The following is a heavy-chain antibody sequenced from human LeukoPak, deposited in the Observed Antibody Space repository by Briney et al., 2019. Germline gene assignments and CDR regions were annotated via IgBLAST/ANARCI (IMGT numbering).Heavy chain of an antibody. CDR3: ARDGDTVLTRGYYYYMDV. Sequence: GRSLRLSCAASKFTFEDYAMHWVRQVSGKGLEWVAGINWSSSQIAYADSVKGRFTISRDNARNSLYLQMNSLRAEDTALYYCARDGDTVLTRGYYYYMDVWGKGTTVTVSS. CDR2: INWSSSQI. CDR1: KFTFEDYA. D-gene: IGHD4-23*01. J-gene: IGHJ6*03. V-gene: IGHV3-9*01.